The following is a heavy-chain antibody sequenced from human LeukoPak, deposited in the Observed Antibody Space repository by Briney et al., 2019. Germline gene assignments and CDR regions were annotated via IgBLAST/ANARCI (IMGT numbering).Heavy chain of an antibody. CDR3: AKGLRITIFGVVNPKDYYYYGMDV. CDR2: ISGDGSMT. D-gene: IGHD3-3*01. V-gene: IGHV3-74*01. Sequence: PGGSLGLSCAASEFTFSAYWMHWVRQAPGKGLVWVSRISGDGSMTNYADSVKGRFTISRDNAKNTLYLQMNSLRAEDTAVYYCAKGLRITIFGVVNPKDYYYYGMDVWGQGTTVTVSS. CDR1: EFTFSAYW. J-gene: IGHJ6*02.